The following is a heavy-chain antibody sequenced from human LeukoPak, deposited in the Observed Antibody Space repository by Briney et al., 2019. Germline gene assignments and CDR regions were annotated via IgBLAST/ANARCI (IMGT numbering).Heavy chain of an antibody. CDR1: GGSISSGSYY. V-gene: IGHV4-61*02. Sequence: SETLSLTCTVSGGSISSGSYYWSWIRQPAGKGLEWIGRIYTSGSTNYNPSLKSRVTISVDTSKNQFSLKLSSVTAADTAVYYCARASVEVGAFDIWGQGTMVTVSS. CDR3: ARASVEVGAFDI. CDR2: IYTSGST. J-gene: IGHJ3*02.